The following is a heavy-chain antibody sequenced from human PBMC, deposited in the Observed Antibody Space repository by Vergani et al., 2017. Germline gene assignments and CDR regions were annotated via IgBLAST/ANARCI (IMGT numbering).Heavy chain of an antibody. V-gene: IGHV4-59*01. D-gene: IGHD6-6*01. CDR2: IYYSGST. CDR3: ARAGGSIAARVFDY. CDR1: GGSISSYY. J-gene: IGHJ4*02. Sequence: QVQLQESGPGLVKPSETLSLTCTVSGGSISSYYWSWIRQPPGKGLEWIGYIYYSGSTNYNPSLKNRVTISVDTSKNQFSLKLSSVTAADTAVYYCARAGGSIAARVFDYWGQGTLVTVSS.